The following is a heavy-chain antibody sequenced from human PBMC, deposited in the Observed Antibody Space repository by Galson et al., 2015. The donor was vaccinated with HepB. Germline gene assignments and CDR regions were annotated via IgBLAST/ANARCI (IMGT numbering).Heavy chain of an antibody. Sequence: SLRLSCAASGFTFSSYAMSWVRQAPGKGLEWVSAISGSGGSTYYADSVKGRFTISRDNSKNTLYLQMNSLRAEDTAVYYCAKDLGLLYYYDSSGYYSDAFDIWGQGTMVTVSS. J-gene: IGHJ3*02. D-gene: IGHD3-22*01. V-gene: IGHV3-23*01. CDR2: ISGSGGST. CDR1: GFTFSSYA. CDR3: AKDLGLLYYYDSSGYYSDAFDI.